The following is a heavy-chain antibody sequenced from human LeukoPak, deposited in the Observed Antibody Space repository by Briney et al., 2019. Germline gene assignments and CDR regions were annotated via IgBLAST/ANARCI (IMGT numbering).Heavy chain of an antibody. J-gene: IGHJ4*02. Sequence: GGSLRLSCAASGFTFSSYWMSWVRQAPGKGLEWVANIKQDGSEKYYVDSVKGRFTISRDNAKNSLYLQMNSLRAEDTAVYYCARDQKGDMITFGGVIVITPGYWGQGTLVTVSS. V-gene: IGHV3-7*01. CDR3: ARDQKGDMITFGGVIVITPGY. D-gene: IGHD3-16*02. CDR1: GFTFSSYW. CDR2: IKQDGSEK.